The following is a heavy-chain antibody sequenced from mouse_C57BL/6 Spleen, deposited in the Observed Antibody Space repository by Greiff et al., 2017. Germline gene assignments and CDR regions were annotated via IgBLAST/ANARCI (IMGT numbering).Heavy chain of an antibody. CDR3: ARSITTVVNYAMDY. CDR2: IDPSDSYT. V-gene: IGHV1-69*01. D-gene: IGHD1-1*01. J-gene: IGHJ4*01. CDR1: GYTFTSYW. Sequence: QVHLQQPGAELVMPGASVKLSCKASGYTFTSYWMHWVKQRPGHGLEWIGEIDPSDSYTNYNQKFKGKATLTVDKSSSTAYMQLSSLTSEDSAVYCCARSITTVVNYAMDYWGQGTSVTVSS.